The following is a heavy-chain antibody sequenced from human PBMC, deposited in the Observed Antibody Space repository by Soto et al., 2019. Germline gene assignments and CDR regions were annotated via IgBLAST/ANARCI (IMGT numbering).Heavy chain of an antibody. V-gene: IGHV4-30-4*01. D-gene: IGHD6-13*01. Sequence: QVQLRESGPGLVKPSQTLSLTCTVAGGSISSGDYYWSWIRQPPGKGLEGIVNLYYSGSTYYNPSLKSRVTRSIDTSKDQFSLTLRSVTAADTAVHYCARVGYSSSWIDYWGQGTLVTVSS. CDR3: ARVGYSSSWIDY. CDR1: GGSISSGDYY. J-gene: IGHJ4*02. CDR2: LYYSGST.